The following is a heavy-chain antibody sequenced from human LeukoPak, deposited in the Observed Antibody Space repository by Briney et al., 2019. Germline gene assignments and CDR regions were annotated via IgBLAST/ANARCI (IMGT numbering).Heavy chain of an antibody. CDR3: TTLAVAGSDAFDI. CDR1: GFTFSNAW. D-gene: IGHD6-19*01. V-gene: IGHV3-15*01. Sequence: GGSLRLSCAASGFTFSNAWMSWVRQAPGKGLEWVGRIKSKTDGGTTDYAAPVKGRFTISRDDSKNTLYLQMNSLKTEDTAVYYCTTLAVAGSDAFDIWGQGTIVTVSS. J-gene: IGHJ3*02. CDR2: IKSKTDGGTT.